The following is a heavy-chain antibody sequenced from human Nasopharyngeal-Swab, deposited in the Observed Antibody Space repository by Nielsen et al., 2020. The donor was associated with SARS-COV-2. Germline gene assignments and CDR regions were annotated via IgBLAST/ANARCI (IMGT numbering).Heavy chain of an antibody. Sequence: GESLKISCAPSGFTFSDYWMHLVRQAPGKGLVWVSRINPAGSTTDYEDSVRGRFTISRDNAKNTLYLQMNSLTVEDSAVYFCTRAGSYRFDYWGQGTLVTVSS. CDR1: GFTFSDYW. V-gene: IGHV3-74*01. CDR2: INPAGSTT. CDR3: TRAGSYRFDY. J-gene: IGHJ4*02. D-gene: IGHD1-26*01.